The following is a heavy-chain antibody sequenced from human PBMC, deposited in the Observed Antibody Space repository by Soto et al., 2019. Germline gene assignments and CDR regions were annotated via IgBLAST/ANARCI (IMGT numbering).Heavy chain of an antibody. Sequence: PGGSLRLSCAASGFTFSSYGMHWVRQAPGKGLEWVAVIWYDGSNKYYADSVKGRFTISRDNSKNTLYLQMNSLRAEDTAVYYCARALVGATWFDPWGQGTLVTVSS. J-gene: IGHJ5*02. CDR2: IWYDGSNK. D-gene: IGHD1-26*01. V-gene: IGHV3-33*01. CDR3: ARALVGATWFDP. CDR1: GFTFSSYG.